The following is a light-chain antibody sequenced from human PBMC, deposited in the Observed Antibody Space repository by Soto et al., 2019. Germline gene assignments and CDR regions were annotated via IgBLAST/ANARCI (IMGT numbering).Light chain of an antibody. CDR2: TTN. V-gene: IGLV7-43*01. Sequence: QTVVTQEPSLTVSPGGTVTLTCSSSTGAVTSGNYPSWFQQKPGQTPRTLIYTTNSRHSWTPARFSGSLLGGKAALTLSAVQPEDEADYYCLLYYGGAHLVFGGGTNLTVL. CDR3: LLYYGGAHLV. CDR1: TGAVTSGNY. J-gene: IGLJ3*02.